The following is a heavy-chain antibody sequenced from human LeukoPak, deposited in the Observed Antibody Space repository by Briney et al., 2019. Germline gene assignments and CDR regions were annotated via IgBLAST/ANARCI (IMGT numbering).Heavy chain of an antibody. V-gene: IGHV3-74*01. CDR1: GLTLRVYW. CDR2: INGNASST. J-gene: IGHJ4*02. CDR3: ARARGNTYGYFEY. Sequence: GRSLRLSCAASGLTLRVYWMHWVRQAPRERLWWVLRINGNASSTSYTHSAKGRSPISRDNATRTLYLQMNRLRVEDTAVYYCARARGNTYGYFEYWGQGTLVTVSS. D-gene: IGHD5-18*01.